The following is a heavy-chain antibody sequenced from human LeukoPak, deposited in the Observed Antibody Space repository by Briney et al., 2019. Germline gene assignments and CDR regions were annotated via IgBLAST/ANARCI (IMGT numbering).Heavy chain of an antibody. J-gene: IGHJ4*02. D-gene: IGHD3-22*01. V-gene: IGHV3-7*01. CDR1: GFTFTSYL. Sequence: GGSLRLSCAASGFTFTSYLMSWVRQAPGKGLEWVANIKQDGSEKYYVDSVKGRFTISRDNAKNSLYLQMNSLRAEDTAVYYCARRRYYYDSSGYYYQTYYFDYWGQGTLVTVSS. CDR2: IKQDGSEK. CDR3: ARRRYYYDSSGYYYQTYYFDY.